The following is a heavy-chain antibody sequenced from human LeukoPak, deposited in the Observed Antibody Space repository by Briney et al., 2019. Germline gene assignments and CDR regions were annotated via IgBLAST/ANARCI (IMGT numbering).Heavy chain of an antibody. CDR3: AKAYNDILTGDHS. CDR2: XSGXXXSX. V-gene: IGHV3-23*01. J-gene: IGHJ4*02. D-gene: IGHD3-9*01. CDR1: XXXXXXXX. Sequence: GGSLRLSCAAXXXXXXXXXXXXVXXXXXXXXXXXXGXSGXXXSXXXAESXKGRFXISRDNSKNTLSLQMNSLRAEDTAVYYCAKAYNDILTGDHSWGQGTLVTVSS.